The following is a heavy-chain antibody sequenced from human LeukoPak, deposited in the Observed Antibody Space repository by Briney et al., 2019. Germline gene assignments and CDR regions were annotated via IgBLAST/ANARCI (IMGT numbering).Heavy chain of an antibody. J-gene: IGHJ3*02. CDR3: ARDPYSGSYPDAFDI. V-gene: IGHV3-7*01. CDR2: IKPDGSQK. Sequence: PGGSLRLSCAASGFTFTNSWMSWVRQAPGKGLEWVANIKPDGSQKYYVDSVKGRFTISRDNAKSSLYLQMNSLRAEDTAVYYCARDPYSGSYPDAFDIWGQGTMVTVSS. CDR1: GFTFTNSW. D-gene: IGHD1-26*01.